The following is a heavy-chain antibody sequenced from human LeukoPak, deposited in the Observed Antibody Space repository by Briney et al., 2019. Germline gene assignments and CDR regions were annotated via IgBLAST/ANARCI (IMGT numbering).Heavy chain of an antibody. CDR1: GFAFSTYT. J-gene: IGHJ4*02. Sequence: GGSLRLSCAASGFAFSTYTIHWVRQVPGKGLMWVSRINNDGRSTTYADSVKGRFTISRDNAKDTLYLQMNSLRPEDTAVYYCARPRGCGSARCNNFDYWGQGTLVTVSS. CDR3: ARPRGCGSARCNNFDY. CDR2: INNDGRST. D-gene: IGHD2-2*01. V-gene: IGHV3-74*01.